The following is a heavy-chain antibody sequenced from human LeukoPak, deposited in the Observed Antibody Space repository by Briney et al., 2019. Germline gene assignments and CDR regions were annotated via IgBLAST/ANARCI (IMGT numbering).Heavy chain of an antibody. J-gene: IGHJ3*02. CDR1: GGTFSSYA. V-gene: IGHV1-69*06. Sequence: ASVKVSCKASGGTFSSYAISWVRQAPGQGLEWMGGIIPIFGTANYAQKFQDRVTITADKSTSTAYMELSSLRFEDTAVYYCARDEGAKIALHIWGQGTMVTVSS. D-gene: IGHD1-26*01. CDR2: IIPIFGTA. CDR3: ARDEGAKIALHI.